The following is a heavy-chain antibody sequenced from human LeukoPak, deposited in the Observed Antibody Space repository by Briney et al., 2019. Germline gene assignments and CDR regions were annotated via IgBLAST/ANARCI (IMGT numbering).Heavy chain of an antibody. CDR1: GGTFSNYA. CDR3: ATGRGRERGPLDY. D-gene: IGHD3-10*01. J-gene: IGHJ4*02. Sequence: SVKVSCKASGGTFSNYAITWLRLAPGQGLEWMGGFTPIFRSTDYAQKFQGRVTMTEDTSTDTAYMELSSLRSEDTAVYYCATGRGRERGPLDYWGQGTLVTVSS. V-gene: IGHV1-69*06. CDR2: FTPIFRST.